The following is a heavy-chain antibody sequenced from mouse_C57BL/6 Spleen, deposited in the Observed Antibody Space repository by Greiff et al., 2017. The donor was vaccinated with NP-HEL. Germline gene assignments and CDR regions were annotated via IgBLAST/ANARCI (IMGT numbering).Heavy chain of an antibody. J-gene: IGHJ2*01. CDR1: GYTFTSYW. V-gene: IGHV1-53*01. D-gene: IGHD1-1*01. Sequence: QVQLKQPGTELVKPGASVKLSCKASGYTFTSYWMHWVKQRPGQGLEWIGNINPSNGGTNYNEKFKSKATLTVDKSSSTAYMQLSRLTSEDSAVYYCARKGTTVVALDYWGQGTTLTVSS. CDR3: ARKGTTVVALDY. CDR2: INPSNGGT.